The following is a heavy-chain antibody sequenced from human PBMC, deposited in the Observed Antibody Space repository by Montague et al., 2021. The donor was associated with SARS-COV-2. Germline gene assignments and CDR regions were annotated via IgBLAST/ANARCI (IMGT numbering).Heavy chain of an antibody. V-gene: IGHV6-1*01. CDR1: GDSVSSNNAA. CDR2: TCYRSEWYF. J-gene: IGHJ3*02. Sequence: CAISGDSVSSNNAAWNWIRQSPSRGLEWLGRTCYRSEWYFDYAISLRGRITINPDTSKNQFSLQLDSVTLDDTAVYYCARYSYSGTYFGLNHAFDIWGQGTLVTVSS. D-gene: IGHD1-26*01. CDR3: ARYSYSGTYFGLNHAFDI.